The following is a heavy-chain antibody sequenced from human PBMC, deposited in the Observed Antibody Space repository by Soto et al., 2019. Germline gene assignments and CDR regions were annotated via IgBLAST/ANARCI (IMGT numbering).Heavy chain of an antibody. Sequence: GGSLRLSCVGSGFTFISYDMHWVRQAPGKGLEWVGFISFDGSKKHYADSVEGRFTISRDNSKSTMYLEMNSLGPEDTAVYYCTKVDVWGPGTAVTVSS. J-gene: IGHJ6*01. CDR2: ISFDGSKK. V-gene: IGHV3-30-3*01. CDR3: TKVDV. CDR1: GFTFISYD.